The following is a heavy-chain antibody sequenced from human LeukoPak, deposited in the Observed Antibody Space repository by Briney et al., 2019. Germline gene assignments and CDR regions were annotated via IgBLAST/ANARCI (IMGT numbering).Heavy chain of an antibody. V-gene: IGHV3-21*01. CDR3: ARDLLGWELHYFDY. CDR2: ISSSSSYI. CDR1: GFTFSSYS. Sequence: GGSLRLSCAASGFTFSSYSMNWVRQAPGKGLEWVSFISSSSSYIYYADSMKGRFTISRDNAKNSLYLQMNSLRAEDTAVYYCARDLLGWELHYFDYWGQGTLVTVSS. J-gene: IGHJ4*02. D-gene: IGHD1-26*01.